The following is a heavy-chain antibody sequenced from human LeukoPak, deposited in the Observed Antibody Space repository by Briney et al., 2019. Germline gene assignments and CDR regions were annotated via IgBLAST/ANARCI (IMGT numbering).Heavy chain of an antibody. J-gene: IGHJ6*03. CDR2: IKSKTDGGTT. CDR3: TTAHIVVVPAAGTYYYYYYMDV. CDR1: GFTFSNAW. V-gene: IGHV3-15*01. Sequence: GGSLRLSCAASGFTFSNAWISWVRQAPGKGLEWVGRIKSKTDGGTTDYAAPVKGRFTISRDDSKNTLYLQMNSLKTEDSAVYYCTTAHIVVVPAAGTYYYYYYMDVWGKGTTVTVSS. D-gene: IGHD2-2*01.